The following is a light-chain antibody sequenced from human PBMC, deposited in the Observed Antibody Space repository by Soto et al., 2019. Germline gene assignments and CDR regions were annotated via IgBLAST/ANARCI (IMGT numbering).Light chain of an antibody. CDR1: QSISGW. Sequence: DIQMTQSPSTLSASVGDRVTIICRASQSISGWLAWYQQKPGKAPKLLIYKASSLESGSPSTFSGSGSGTEFTLTISCLQPYDFATYYCQQYNSYLTFGQGTKVEI. J-gene: IGKJ1*01. V-gene: IGKV1-5*03. CDR2: KAS. CDR3: QQYNSYLT.